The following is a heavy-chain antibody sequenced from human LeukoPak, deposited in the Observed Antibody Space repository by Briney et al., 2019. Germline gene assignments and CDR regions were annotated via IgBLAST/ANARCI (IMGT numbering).Heavy chain of an antibody. J-gene: IGHJ3*02. Sequence: SETLSLTCAVYGGSFSGYYWSWIRQPPGKGLEWIGEINHSGSTNYNPSLKSRVTISVDTSKNQFSLKLSSVTAADTAVYYCAREVRIVGAKAYAFDIWGQGTMVTVSS. CDR3: AREVRIVGAKAYAFDI. CDR2: INHSGST. D-gene: IGHD1-26*01. CDR1: GGSFSGYY. V-gene: IGHV4-34*01.